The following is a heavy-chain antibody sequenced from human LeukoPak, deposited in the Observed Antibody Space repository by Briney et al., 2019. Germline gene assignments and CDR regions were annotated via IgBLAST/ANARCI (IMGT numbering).Heavy chain of an antibody. CDR3: ARKQTATMYDV. CDR1: GGSISSSSYY. D-gene: IGHD1-7*01. J-gene: IGHJ4*02. Sequence: SETLSLTCIVPGGSISSSSYYWAWIRQSPGKGLEWIGTFSSGGSAYYNPSLTSRVSISKDTSDNQFSLRLYSVTAADTAVYYCARKQTATMYDVWGQGTQVTVSS. V-gene: IGHV4-39*07. CDR2: FSSGGSA.